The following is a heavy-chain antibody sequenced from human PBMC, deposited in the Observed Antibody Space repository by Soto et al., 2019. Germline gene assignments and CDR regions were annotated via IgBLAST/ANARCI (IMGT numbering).Heavy chain of an antibody. Sequence: QVQLVQSGAEVKKPGSSVKVSCKASGGTFSSYAISWVRQAPGQGLEWMGGIIPIFGTANYAQKFQGRVTITADESTSTAYMELSSLRSEDTAVYYCAAGGYSYGYSRNGVYGMDVWGQGTTVTVSS. CDR2: IIPIFGTA. CDR1: GGTFSSYA. D-gene: IGHD5-18*01. J-gene: IGHJ6*02. CDR3: AAGGYSYGYSRNGVYGMDV. V-gene: IGHV1-69*12.